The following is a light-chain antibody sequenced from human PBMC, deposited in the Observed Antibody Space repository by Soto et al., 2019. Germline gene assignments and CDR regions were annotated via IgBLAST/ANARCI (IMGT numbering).Light chain of an antibody. J-gene: IGLJ2*01. CDR3: AAWDDSLSGVV. V-gene: IGLV1-47*01. Sequence: QSVLTQPPSASATPGQRVTISCSGSSSNNGTNYVYWYQHLPGTAPKLLIYRNDQRPSGVPDRFSGSMSGTAASLAIGGLRSEDEADYYCAAWDDSLSGVVFGGGTKLTVL. CDR2: RND. CDR1: SSNNGTNY.